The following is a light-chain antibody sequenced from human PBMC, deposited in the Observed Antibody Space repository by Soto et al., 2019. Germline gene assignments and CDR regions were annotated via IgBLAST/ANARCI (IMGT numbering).Light chain of an antibody. Sequence: QSALTQPPSASGAPGQSVTISCTGTSSDVGAYNYVSWYQQHPGKAPKVMIYDISKRPSGVPDRFSGSKSGNTASLTVAGLEVEDEADYYCTAHAGSNSVYVFGTGTKLTVL. CDR1: SSDVGAYNY. CDR3: TAHAGSNSVYV. J-gene: IGLJ1*01. CDR2: DIS. V-gene: IGLV2-8*01.